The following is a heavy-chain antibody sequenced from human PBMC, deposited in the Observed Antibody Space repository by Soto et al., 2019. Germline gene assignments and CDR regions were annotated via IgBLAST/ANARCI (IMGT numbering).Heavy chain of an antibody. CDR3: AKRPAYGGYYFDY. D-gene: IGHD4-17*01. V-gene: IGHV3-23*01. J-gene: IGHJ4*02. Sequence: PGGSLRLSCAASGFTFSNSVMNWVRQAPGKGLEWVSGITSSAITYHADSVKGRFTISRDNSKNTLYLQMNSLRAGDTAVYYCAKRPAYGGYYFDYWGQGTQVTV. CDR1: GFTFSNSV. CDR2: ITSSAIT.